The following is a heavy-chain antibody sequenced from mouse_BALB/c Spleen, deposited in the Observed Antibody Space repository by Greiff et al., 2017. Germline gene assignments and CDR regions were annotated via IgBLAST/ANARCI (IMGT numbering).Heavy chain of an antibody. D-gene: IGHD1-1*01. Sequence: VQLQESGPQLVRPGASVKISCKASGYSFTSYWMHWVKQRPGQGLEWIGMIDPSDSETRLNQKFKDKATLTVDKSSSTAYMQLSSPTSEDSAVYYCARETVITTAYFDYWGQGTTLTVSS. V-gene: IGHV1S126*01. CDR1: GYSFTSYW. J-gene: IGHJ2*01. CDR2: IDPSDSET. CDR3: ARETVITTAYFDY.